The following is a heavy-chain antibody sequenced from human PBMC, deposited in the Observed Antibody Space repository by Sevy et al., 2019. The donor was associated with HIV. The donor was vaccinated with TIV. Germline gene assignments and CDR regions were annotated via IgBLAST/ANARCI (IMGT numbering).Heavy chain of an antibody. CDR1: GYTFTGYY. V-gene: IGHV1-2*06. Sequence: ASVKVSCNASGYTFTGYYMHWVRQAPGQGLEWMGRINPNSGGTNYAQKFQGRVTMTRDTSISTADMELSRLRSDDTAVYYCARNFYDILTGYYPNWFDPWGQGTRVTVSS. CDR2: INPNSGGT. J-gene: IGHJ5*02. D-gene: IGHD3-9*01. CDR3: ARNFYDILTGYYPNWFDP.